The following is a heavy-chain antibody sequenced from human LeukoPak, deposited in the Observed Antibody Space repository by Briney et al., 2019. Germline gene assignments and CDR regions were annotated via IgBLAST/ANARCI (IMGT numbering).Heavy chain of an antibody. V-gene: IGHV1-46*01. D-gene: IGHD2-21*01. CDR3: ARVGVVVAPLGYFDY. J-gene: IGHJ4*02. CDR1: GYTFTSYY. CDR2: FNPSGGST. Sequence: GASVKVSCKASGYTFTSYYMHWVRQAPGQGLEWMGIFNPSGGSTSYAQKFQGRVTMTRDTSTSTVYMELSSLRSEDTAVYYCARVGVVVAPLGYFDYWGQGTLVTVSS.